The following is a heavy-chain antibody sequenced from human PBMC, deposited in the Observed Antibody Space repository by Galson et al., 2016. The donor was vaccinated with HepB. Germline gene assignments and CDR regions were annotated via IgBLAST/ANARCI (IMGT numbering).Heavy chain of an antibody. CDR3: VRAAMGVAGLCYLDS. D-gene: IGHD3-3*01. J-gene: IGHJ4*02. CDR2: ITPGGDP. Sequence: SLRLSCATSGFTLRTYDMHWVRQTAGNDLEWVSAITPGGDPFYGDFVKGRFTVSREDAKNSGHLQMNNLRAEDTAIYYCVRAAMGVAGLCYLDSWGQGTLVTVSS. V-gene: IGHV3-13*05. CDR1: GFTLRTYD.